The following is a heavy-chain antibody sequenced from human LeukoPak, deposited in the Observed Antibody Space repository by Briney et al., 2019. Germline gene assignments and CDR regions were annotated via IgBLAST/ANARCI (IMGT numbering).Heavy chain of an antibody. J-gene: IGHJ4*02. CDR1: GGSISSYY. CDR2: IYCSGST. Sequence: PSETLSLTCTVSGGSISSYYWSWIRQPPGKGLEWIGYIYCSGSTNYNPSLKSRVTISVDTSKNQFSLKLSSVTAADTAVYYCAVRVARWLVPYQPSLTAHNDYWGQGTLVTVSS. D-gene: IGHD6-19*01. CDR3: AVRVARWLVPYQPSLTAHNDY. V-gene: IGHV4-59*01.